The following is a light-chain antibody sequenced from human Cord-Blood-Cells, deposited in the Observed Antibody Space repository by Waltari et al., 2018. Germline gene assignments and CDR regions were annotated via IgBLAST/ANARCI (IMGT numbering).Light chain of an antibody. CDR3: QQSYSTPPYT. V-gene: IGKV1-39*01. CDR2: AAS. CDR1: QSISSY. J-gene: IGKJ2*01. Sequence: DIQMTQSPSSLSTSVGDRVTITCRASQSISSYLNWYQQKPGKAPKLLIYAASSLQSGVPSRFSGSGSGTDFTLTISSLQPDGFATYYCQQSYSTPPYTFGQGTKLEIK.